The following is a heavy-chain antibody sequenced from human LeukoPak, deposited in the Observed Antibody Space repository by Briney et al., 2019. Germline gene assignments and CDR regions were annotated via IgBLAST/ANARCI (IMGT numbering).Heavy chain of an antibody. J-gene: IGHJ6*03. CDR1: GGSISSYY. CDR3: ARTPVTSYYYGSGSYANYYYYYYMDV. CDR2: IYYSGST. Sequence: SETLSLTCTVSGGSISSYYWSWIRQPPGKGLEWIGYIYYSGSTNYNPSLKSRVTISVDTSKNQFSLKLSSVTAADTAVYYCARTPVTSYYYGSGSYANYYYYYYMDVWGKGTTVTISS. D-gene: IGHD3-10*01. V-gene: IGHV4-59*01.